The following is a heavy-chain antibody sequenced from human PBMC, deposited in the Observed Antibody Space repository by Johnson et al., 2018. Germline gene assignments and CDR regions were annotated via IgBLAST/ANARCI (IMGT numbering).Heavy chain of an antibody. V-gene: IGHV3-30-3*01. CDR2: ISYDGSNK. D-gene: IGHD3-22*01. Sequence: QVQLVESGGGVVQPGRSXRLSCAASGFTFSSYAMHWVRQAPGKGLEWVAVISYDGSNKYYADSVKGRFTISRDNSKNTLELQMNSLRAADTAVYYCARGGYYDSSSYYAEAFDIWGQGTMVPVSS. J-gene: IGHJ3*02. CDR3: ARGGYYDSSSYYAEAFDI. CDR1: GFTFSSYA.